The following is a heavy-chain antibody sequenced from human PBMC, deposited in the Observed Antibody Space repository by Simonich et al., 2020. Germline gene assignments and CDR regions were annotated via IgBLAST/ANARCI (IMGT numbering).Heavy chain of an antibody. CDR1: GFTFSGYS. D-gene: IGHD1-1*01. Sequence: EVQLVESGGGLVKPGGSLRLSCAASGFTFSGYSMNWVRQAPGKGLEWGSSISSSSSYKYYANSVKGRFTISRDNAKNSLLLQRNSLRAEDTAVYYCARANERDYWGQGTLVTVSS. CDR2: ISSSSSYK. CDR3: ARANERDY. J-gene: IGHJ4*02. V-gene: IGHV3-21*01.